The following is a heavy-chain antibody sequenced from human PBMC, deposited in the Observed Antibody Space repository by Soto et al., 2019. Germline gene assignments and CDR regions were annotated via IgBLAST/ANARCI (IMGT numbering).Heavy chain of an antibody. Sequence: RWSLRLSCSASVFIFTNYAIAWFRQAPGRGLEWVSTLSSNGGTTYYADSVKGRFTISRDNSKNTPYLQMNSLRAEDTAVYYCAKVNNHYYYDMDVWGQGTTVTVSS. CDR3: AKVNNHYYYDMDV. J-gene: IGHJ6*02. V-gene: IGHV3-23*01. CDR1: VFIFTNYA. CDR2: LSSNGGTT.